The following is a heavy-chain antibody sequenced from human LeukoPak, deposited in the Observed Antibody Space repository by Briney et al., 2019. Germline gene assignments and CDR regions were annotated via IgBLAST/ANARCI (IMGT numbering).Heavy chain of an antibody. D-gene: IGHD1-26*01. Sequence: PSETLSLTCTVSGGSISSSSYYWTWIRQPPGKGLEWIGHIYYGGSTNYHPSLKSRVTLSVDTSKKQFSLKLSSVTAADTAVYYCARGLLVGNTGYYFDYWGQGTLVTVSS. CDR1: GGSISSSSYY. J-gene: IGHJ4*02. V-gene: IGHV4-61*01. CDR3: ARGLLVGNTGYYFDY. CDR2: IYYGGST.